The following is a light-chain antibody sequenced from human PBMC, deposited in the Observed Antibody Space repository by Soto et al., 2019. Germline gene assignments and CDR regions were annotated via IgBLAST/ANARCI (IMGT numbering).Light chain of an antibody. V-gene: IGKV3-20*01. CDR2: AAS. Sequence: DIVLAQSPATLSASAGERATISCRASQRIRSDSLAWYQQTPGQPPRLLIYAASTMATGIPDRFSGSGSGSDFTLTISRLQPDDFAVYYCQQYDTSPSTFGQGTKVEVK. CDR3: QQYDTSPST. J-gene: IGKJ1*01. CDR1: QRIRSDS.